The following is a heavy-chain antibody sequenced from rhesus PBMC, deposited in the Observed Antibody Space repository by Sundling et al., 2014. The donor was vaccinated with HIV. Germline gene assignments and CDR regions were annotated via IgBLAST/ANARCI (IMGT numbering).Heavy chain of an antibody. D-gene: IGHD3-28*01. CDR1: GGSISGGYY. CDR3: ARHWYYYDSGYYTNSYFDY. CDR2: IYGSGSST. Sequence: QVQLQESGPGVVKPSETLSLTCAVSGGSISGGYYWSWIRQPPGKGLEWIGNIYGSGSSTNYNPSLKSRVTLSVDTSKNQFSLKLSSVTAADTAVYYCARHWYYYDSGYYTNSYFDYWGQGVLVTVSS. V-gene: IGHV4-106*01. J-gene: IGHJ4*01.